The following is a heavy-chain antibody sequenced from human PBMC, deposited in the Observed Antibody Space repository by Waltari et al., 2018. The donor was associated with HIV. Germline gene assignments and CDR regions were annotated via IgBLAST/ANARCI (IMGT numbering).Heavy chain of an antibody. CDR3: ARSEGAQTATIFDR. V-gene: IGHV4-38-2*01. CDR1: GYPITSVYH. CDR2: IFHSGSA. Sequence: QVQLQESGPGLVKPSETLSLTCGVSGYPITSVYHWGWIRTPPGMGLEWIGSIFHSGSAYSNPPLRSRVTISVDTSKNQFSLKLNSGTAADTAVYFCARSEGAQTATIFDRWGQGTLVTVSS. D-gene: IGHD3-3*01. J-gene: IGHJ4*02.